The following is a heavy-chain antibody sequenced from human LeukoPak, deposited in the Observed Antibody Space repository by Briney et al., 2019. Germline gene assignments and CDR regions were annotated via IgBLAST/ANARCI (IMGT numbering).Heavy chain of an antibody. CDR2: ISWNGDST. CDR3: ARSSGYFSLHRAFDI. D-gene: IGHD3-22*01. V-gene: IGHV3-43D*03. J-gene: IGHJ3*02. CDR1: GFTFDDYA. Sequence: PGGSLRLSCAASGFTFDDYAMHWVRQAPGKGLEWVSVISWNGDSTYYADSVKGRFTISRDNSKNSLYLQMNTLRAEDTALYHCARSSGYFSLHRAFDIWGQGTMVTVSS.